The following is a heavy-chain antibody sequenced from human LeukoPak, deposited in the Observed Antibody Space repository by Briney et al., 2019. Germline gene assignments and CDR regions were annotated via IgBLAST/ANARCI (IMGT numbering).Heavy chain of an antibody. V-gene: IGHV3-30-3*01. CDR3: ARVRVLWFGELDY. J-gene: IGHJ4*02. CDR2: ISYDGSNK. D-gene: IGHD3-10*01. Sequence: PGGSLRLSCAASGFTFSSYAMHWVRQAPGKGLEWVAVISYDGSNKYYADSVKGRFTISRDNSKNTLYLQMNSLRAEDTAVYYCARVRVLWFGELDYWGQGTLVTVSS. CDR1: GFTFSSYA.